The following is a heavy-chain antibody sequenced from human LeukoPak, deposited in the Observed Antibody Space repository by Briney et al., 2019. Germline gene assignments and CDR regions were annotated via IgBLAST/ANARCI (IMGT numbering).Heavy chain of an antibody. V-gene: IGHV4-39*01. D-gene: IGHD6-6*01. J-gene: IGHJ6*03. CDR1: GGSISSRSYY. CDR3: ARRAVGGSSSPYYYYYMDV. CDR2: ISYIGGT. Sequence: SETLSLTCTVSGGSISSRSYYWVWIRQPPGKGLEWIGTISYIGGTYYNPSLKSRVTISVDPSKNQFSLKLSSVTAADTAVFYCARRAVGGSSSPYYYYYMDVWGKGTTVTVSS.